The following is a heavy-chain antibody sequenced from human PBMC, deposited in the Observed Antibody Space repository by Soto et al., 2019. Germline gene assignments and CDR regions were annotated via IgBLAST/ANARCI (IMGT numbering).Heavy chain of an antibody. D-gene: IGHD6-19*01. J-gene: IGHJ4*02. CDR3: ERGLAVADPDY. CDR1: GGTFSSYA. V-gene: IGHV1-69*01. Sequence: QVQLVQSGAEVKKPGSSVKVSCKASGGTFSSYAISWVRQAPGQGLEWMGGIIPIFGTADYAEKFQGRVTITADESTSTAYMELSSLRSEETALYYCERGLAVADPDYWGQGTLVTVSS. CDR2: IIPIFGTA.